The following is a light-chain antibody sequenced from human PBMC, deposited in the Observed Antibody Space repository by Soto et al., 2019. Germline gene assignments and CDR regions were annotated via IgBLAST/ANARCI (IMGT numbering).Light chain of an antibody. CDR3: QQYESYPFT. V-gene: IGKV1-5*03. Sequence: EIQMTQSPSTLSGSVGDRVTITCRASQTISSWLAWYQQKPGKAPKLLIYRASSLESGVPSRFSGSGSGTEFTLTISRLQPDDFATYYCQQYESYPFTFGQGTRLEIK. J-gene: IGKJ5*01. CDR2: RAS. CDR1: QTISSW.